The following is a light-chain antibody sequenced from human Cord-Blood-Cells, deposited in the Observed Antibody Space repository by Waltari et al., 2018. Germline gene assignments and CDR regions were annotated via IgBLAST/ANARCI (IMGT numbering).Light chain of an antibody. V-gene: IGLV2-14*03. CDR2: DVS. Sequence: QSALTQPASVSGSPGHSITISCTGTSSDAGGYNYVSWYQQHPGKAPKLMIYDVSTRPSGVSNRFSGSKSGNTASLTISGLQAEDEADYYCSSYTSSSTLLYVFGTGTKVTVL. J-gene: IGLJ1*01. CDR1: SSDAGGYNY. CDR3: SSYTSSSTLLYV.